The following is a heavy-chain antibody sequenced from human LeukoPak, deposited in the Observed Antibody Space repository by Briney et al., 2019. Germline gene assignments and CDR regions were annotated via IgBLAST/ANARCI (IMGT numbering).Heavy chain of an antibody. CDR1: GFTFSSYA. D-gene: IGHD6-6*01. V-gene: IGHV3-23*01. CDR2: ISGSGGST. CDR3: AKDEFLGIWSSSGGLFDY. J-gene: IGHJ4*02. Sequence: GGSLRLSCAASGFTFSSYAMSWVRQAPGKGLEWVSAISGSGGSTYYADSVKGRFTISRDNSKNTLYLQMNSLRAEDTAVYYCAKDEFLGIWSSSGGLFDYWGQGTLVTVSS.